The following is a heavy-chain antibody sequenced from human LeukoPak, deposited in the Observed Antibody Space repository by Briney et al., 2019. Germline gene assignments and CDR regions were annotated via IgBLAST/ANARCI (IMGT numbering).Heavy chain of an antibody. CDR3: ARDQAARGLGSP. D-gene: IGHD6-6*01. Sequence: SSQTLPLTCTVSGGSISSGGYYWSWIRQPPGKGLEWIGYIYHSGSTYYNPSLKSRVTISVDRSKNQFSLKLSSVTAADTAVYYCARDQAARGLGSPWGQGTLVTVSS. CDR1: GGSISSGGYY. V-gene: IGHV4-30-2*01. J-gene: IGHJ4*02. CDR2: IYHSGST.